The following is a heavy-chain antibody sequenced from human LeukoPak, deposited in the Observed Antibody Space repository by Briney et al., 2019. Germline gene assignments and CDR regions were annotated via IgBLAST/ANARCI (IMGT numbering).Heavy chain of an antibody. V-gene: IGHV6-1*01. CDR1: GDSVPSNSAA. CDR2: TYYRSKWYN. CDR3: ARELLGITQRLGFDP. J-gene: IGHJ5*02. Sequence: SQTLSLTCAISGDSVPSNSAAWNWIRQSPSRGLEWLGRTYYRSKWYNDYAVSVKSRITINPDTSKNQFALQLNSVTPEDTAVYYCARELLGITQRLGFDPWGQGTLVTVSS. D-gene: IGHD2-21*01.